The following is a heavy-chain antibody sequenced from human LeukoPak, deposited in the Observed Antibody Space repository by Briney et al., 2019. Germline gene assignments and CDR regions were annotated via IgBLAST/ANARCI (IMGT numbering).Heavy chain of an antibody. D-gene: IGHD6-25*01. J-gene: IGHJ2*01. CDR2: MHYSGST. CDR3: ARDSLLRGSGWDYWYFDL. Sequence: SETLSLTCTVSGGSVSNGNYYWSWIRQPPGKGLEWIGNMHYSGSTNHNPSLKSRVTISVDTSMNQFSLLLTSATAADTAVYYCARDSLLRGSGWDYWYFDLWGRGTLVTVSS. V-gene: IGHV4-61*01. CDR1: GGSVSNGNYY.